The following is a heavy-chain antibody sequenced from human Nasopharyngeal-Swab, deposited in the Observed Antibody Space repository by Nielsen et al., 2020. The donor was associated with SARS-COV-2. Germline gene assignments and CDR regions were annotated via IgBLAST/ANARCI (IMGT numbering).Heavy chain of an antibody. CDR1: GFTFGDYA. V-gene: IGHV3-49*01. J-gene: IGHJ5*02. Sequence: GESLKISCTTSGFTFGDYAMSWFRQAPGKGLEWVGLIRSKTYGGAPEYAASVKGRFTISRDGAESIAALQMNSLRAEDTAVYYCARDSSKVGEPYPNNWFDPWGQGTLVTVSS. CDR2: IRSKTYGGAP. CDR3: ARDSSKVGEPYPNNWFDP. D-gene: IGHD3-10*01.